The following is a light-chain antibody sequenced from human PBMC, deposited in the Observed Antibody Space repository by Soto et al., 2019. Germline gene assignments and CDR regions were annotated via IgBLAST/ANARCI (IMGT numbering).Light chain of an antibody. J-gene: IGKJ4*01. CDR3: QQYNNWPRAT. CDR1: QSLSSN. CDR2: RTS. V-gene: IGKV3-15*01. Sequence: EIVMTQSPATLSVSPGEGATLSCRASQSLSSNLAWHQQKPGQAPRLLMFRTSSRATGFPARFSGSGSGTEFNLTISSLQSEDFGVYYCQQYNNWPRATFGGGTKVDIK.